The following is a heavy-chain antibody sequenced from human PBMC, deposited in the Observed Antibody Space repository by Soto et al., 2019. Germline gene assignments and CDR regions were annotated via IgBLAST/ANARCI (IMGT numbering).Heavy chain of an antibody. Sequence: EVQLVESGGGLVPPGGSVRLSCAASGFIFKMYWMHWVRQSPGKGLVWISRIYNDGTYSDYADSVRGRFTISRDNGNDNLYLQMNNLRAEDSGLYYCTRGPRPISTGTGAYWGQGTQVTVSS. CDR2: IYNDGTYS. CDR1: GFIFKMYW. V-gene: IGHV3-74*01. J-gene: IGHJ4*02. D-gene: IGHD3-10*01. CDR3: TRGPRPISTGTGAY.